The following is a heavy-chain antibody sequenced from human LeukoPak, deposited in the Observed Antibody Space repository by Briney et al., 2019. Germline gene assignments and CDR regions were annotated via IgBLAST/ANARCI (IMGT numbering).Heavy chain of an antibody. D-gene: IGHD4-23*01. V-gene: IGHV3-33*01. CDR2: IWYDGSNQ. Sequence: PGRSLRLSCAASGLTFRNYGMHWVRQAPGKGLEWVAVIWYDGSNQYYVDSVKGRFTVSRDNAKNTLYLQMNSLRAEDTAVYYCARERDGNIFDYWGQGTLVTVSS. CDR3: ARERDGNIFDY. J-gene: IGHJ4*02. CDR1: GLTFRNYG.